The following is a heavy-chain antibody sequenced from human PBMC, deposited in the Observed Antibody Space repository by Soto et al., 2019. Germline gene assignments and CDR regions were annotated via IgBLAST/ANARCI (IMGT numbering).Heavy chain of an antibody. V-gene: IGHV6-1*01. Sequence: KQSQTLSLTCAISGDSVSSNSAAWNWIRQSPSRGLEWLGRTYYRSKWYNDYAVSVKSRITINPDTSKNQFSLQLNSVTPEDTAVYYCARDLAAAGYYYYYYMDVWGKGTTVTVSS. CDR3: ARDLAAAGYYYYYYMDV. J-gene: IGHJ6*03. CDR1: GDSVSSNSAA. D-gene: IGHD6-13*01. CDR2: TYYRSKWYN.